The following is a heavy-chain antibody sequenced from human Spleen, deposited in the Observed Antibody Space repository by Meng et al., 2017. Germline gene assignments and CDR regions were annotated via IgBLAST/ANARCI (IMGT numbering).Heavy chain of an antibody. D-gene: IGHD3-22*01. J-gene: IGHJ4*02. Sequence: GESLKISCAASGFTFSSYWMHWVRQAPGTGLVWVSRVNSDGSSTNYADSVKGRFTSSRDNAKNTLYLQMNSLRAEDTAVYYCARAGDYYDSSGYYWGCWGQGTLVTVSS. CDR2: VNSDGSST. CDR3: ARAGDYYDSSGYYWGC. V-gene: IGHV3-74*01. CDR1: GFTFSSYW.